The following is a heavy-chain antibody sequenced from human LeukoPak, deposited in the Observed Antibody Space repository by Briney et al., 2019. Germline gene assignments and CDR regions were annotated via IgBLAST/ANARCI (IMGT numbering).Heavy chain of an antibody. J-gene: IGHJ4*02. CDR1: GVIFSSLS. CDR2: ISASSRTT. D-gene: IGHD1-26*01. CDR3: ASQSSGSSTRAPDF. V-gene: IGHV3-48*04. Sequence: GGSLRLSCETSGVIFSSLSLNWVRPPPGKGLEWLSYISASSRTTYYADSVKGRFIVSRDNAKNSLFLQMDSLRADDTALYYCASQSSGSSTRAPDFWGQGTVVTVSS.